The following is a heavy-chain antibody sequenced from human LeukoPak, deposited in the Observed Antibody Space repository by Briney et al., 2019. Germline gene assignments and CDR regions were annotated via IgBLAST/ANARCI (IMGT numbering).Heavy chain of an antibody. D-gene: IGHD3-9*01. CDR2: ISSSGSTI. CDR1: GFTFSDYY. CDR3: ARDRPNLPDYDILTGYSHFDY. J-gene: IGHJ4*02. Sequence: GGSLRLSCAASGFTFSDYYMSWIRQAPGKGLEWVSYISSSGSTIYYADSVKGRFTISRDNAKNSLYLQMSSLRAEDTAVYYCARDRPNLPDYDILTGYSHFDYWGQGTLVTVSS. V-gene: IGHV3-11*04.